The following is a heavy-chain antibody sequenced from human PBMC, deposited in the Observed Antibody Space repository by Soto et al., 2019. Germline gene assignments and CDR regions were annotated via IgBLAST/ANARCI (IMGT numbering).Heavy chain of an antibody. D-gene: IGHD2-2*01. CDR1: GYTFSAYS. CDR2: INAINGDT. V-gene: IGHV1-18*01. Sequence: ASVKVSGKASGYTFSAYSINWVRQAPGQGLEWMGWINAINGDTNFAQKFQGRVTLATDTSTATAYMELRSLRADDTAVYYCARDVVGYCSRTSCPLDFWGQGTQVTVSS. J-gene: IGHJ4*02. CDR3: ARDVVGYCSRTSCPLDF.